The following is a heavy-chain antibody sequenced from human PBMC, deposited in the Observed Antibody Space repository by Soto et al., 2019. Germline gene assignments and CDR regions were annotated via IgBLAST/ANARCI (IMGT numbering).Heavy chain of an antibody. CDR3: AYYGDSSGAFDI. J-gene: IGHJ3*02. V-gene: IGHV3-23*01. D-gene: IGHD4-17*01. CDR1: GFTFSSYD. Sequence: EVQLLESGGGLVQPGGSLRLSCAASGFTFSSYDMSWVRQAPGKGLEWVSGISGSGGSTYYADSVKGRFTISRDNSKNTLHLQMNSLRAEDTAVYYCAYYGDSSGAFDIWGQGTMVTVSS. CDR2: ISGSGGST.